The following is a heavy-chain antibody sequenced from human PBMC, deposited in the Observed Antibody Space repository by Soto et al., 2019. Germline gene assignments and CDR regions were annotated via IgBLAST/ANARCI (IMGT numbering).Heavy chain of an antibody. CDR2: IYYSGST. CDR3: ARDTTGNYYDSSGYSFPVRHFDY. J-gene: IGHJ4*02. D-gene: IGHD3-22*01. V-gene: IGHV4-31*03. Sequence: SETLSLTCTVSGGSISSGAYYWSWIRLHPGKGLEWIGYIYYSGSTYYNPSLKSRVTISVDTSKNQFSLKLSSVTAADTAVYYCARDTTGNYYDSSGYSFPVRHFDYWGQGTLVTVLL. CDR1: GGSISSGAYY.